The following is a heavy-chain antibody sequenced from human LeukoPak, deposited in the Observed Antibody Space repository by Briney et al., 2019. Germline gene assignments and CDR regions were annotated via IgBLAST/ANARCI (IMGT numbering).Heavy chain of an antibody. Sequence: PGGSLRLSCAASGFTVSSKFMSWVRQAPGKGLEWVALIYSGRTTYYADSVKGRFTISRDNSKNSLYLQMNSLRTEDTALYYCAKDMDYRTGTTYPDYWGQGTLVTVSS. V-gene: IGHV3-53*05. D-gene: IGHD1-1*01. CDR1: GFTVSSKF. CDR3: AKDMDYRTGTTYPDY. CDR2: IYSGRTT. J-gene: IGHJ4*02.